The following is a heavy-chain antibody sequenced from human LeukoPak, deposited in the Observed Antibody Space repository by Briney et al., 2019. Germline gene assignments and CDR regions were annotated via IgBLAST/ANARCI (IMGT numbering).Heavy chain of an antibody. CDR1: GFTFSNYA. CDR3: ANVGVAAASPPFYLDV. J-gene: IGHJ6*03. D-gene: IGHD2-2*01. CDR2: MTSDGRT. V-gene: IGHV3-23*01. Sequence: GGSLRLSCAASGFTFSNYAMVWVRQAPGKGLDWVSAMTSDGRTFYADSVRGRVTISRDNSKNTLYLQMNSLGAEDTAEYFCANVGVAAASPPFYLDVWGKGTTVTLSS.